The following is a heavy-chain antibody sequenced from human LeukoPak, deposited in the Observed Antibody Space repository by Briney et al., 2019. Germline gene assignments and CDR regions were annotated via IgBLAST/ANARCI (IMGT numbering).Heavy chain of an antibody. CDR2: ISSSSSYI. CDR3: ARDYSSGYPDFDY. CDR1: GFTFSSYS. D-gene: IGHD3-22*01. Sequence: GGSLRLSCAASGFTFSSYSMNWVRQAPGKGLEWVSSISSSSSYIYYADSVKGRFTISRDNAKNSLYLQMNSLRAEDTAVYYCARDYSSGYPDFDYWGRGTLVTVSS. J-gene: IGHJ4*02. V-gene: IGHV3-21*01.